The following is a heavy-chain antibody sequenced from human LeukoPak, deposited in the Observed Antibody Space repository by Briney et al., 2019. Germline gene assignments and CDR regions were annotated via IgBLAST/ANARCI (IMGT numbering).Heavy chain of an antibody. V-gene: IGHV3-48*01. D-gene: IGHD2-15*01. J-gene: IGHJ5*01. CDR1: GFTFRSYS. CDR2: ISTGGSTM. Sequence: GGSLRLSCGASGFTFRSYSMSWVRQAPGKGLEWISYISTGGSTMYYADSVKGRFTIARDDAQNSLSLQMNSLRADDTAVYYCIKEAGYCGGGGCYRWFDSWGQGTLVTVSS. CDR3: IKEAGYCGGGGCYRWFDS.